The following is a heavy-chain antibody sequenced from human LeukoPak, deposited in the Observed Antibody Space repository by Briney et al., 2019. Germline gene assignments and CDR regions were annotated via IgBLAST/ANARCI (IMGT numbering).Heavy chain of an antibody. CDR3: ARSAATSGGIDY. V-gene: IGHV1-8*01. J-gene: IGHJ4*02. CDR1: GYTFTSYD. D-gene: IGHD2-15*01. CDR2: MNPNSGNT. Sequence: GASVKVSCKASGYTFTSYDINWVRQATGQGLEWMGWMNPNSGNTGYAQKFQGRVTMTRNTSISTAYMELSSLRSEDTAVYYCARSAATSGGIDYWGQGTPVTVSS.